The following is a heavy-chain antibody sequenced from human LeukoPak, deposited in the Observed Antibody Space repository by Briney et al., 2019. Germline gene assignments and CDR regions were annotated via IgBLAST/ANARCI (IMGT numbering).Heavy chain of an antibody. D-gene: IGHD5-24*01. CDR3: ARGRLMRWLQNRYYYMDV. CDR1: GYTFTGYY. J-gene: IGHJ6*03. V-gene: IGHV1-2*02. CDR2: INPNSGGT. Sequence: ASVKVSCKASGYTFTGYYMHWVRQAPGQGLEWMGWINPNSGGTNYAQKLQGRATMTRDTSISTAYMELSRLRSDDTAVYYCARGRLMRWLQNRYYYMDVWGKGTTVTVSS.